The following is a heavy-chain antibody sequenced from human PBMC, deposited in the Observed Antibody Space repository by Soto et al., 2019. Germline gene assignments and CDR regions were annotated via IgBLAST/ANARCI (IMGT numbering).Heavy chain of an antibody. CDR2: IYYSGST. Sequence: SETLSLTCTVSGGSISSYYWSWIRQPPGKGLEWIGYIYYSGSTNYNPSLKSRVTISVDTSNNQFSLKLSSVTAADTAVYYCARAKLDYYYYMDVWGKGTTVTVSS. CDR1: GGSISSYY. D-gene: IGHD6-13*01. V-gene: IGHV4-59*08. CDR3: ARAKLDYYYYMDV. J-gene: IGHJ6*03.